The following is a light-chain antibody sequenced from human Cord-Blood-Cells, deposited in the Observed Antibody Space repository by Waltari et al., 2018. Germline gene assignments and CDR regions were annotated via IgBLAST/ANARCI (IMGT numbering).Light chain of an antibody. Sequence: VLTQAPATLSLSLAERATHTFRASQSVSSYLTWYQQKPGKAPRLLIYDASSWATGIPARFSGSGSGTDFTLTISSLEPEDFAVYYCQQRSNWPRSFGQGTKLEIK. CDR2: DAS. CDR3: QQRSNWPRS. J-gene: IGKJ2*03. V-gene: IGKV3-11*01. CDR1: QSVSSY.